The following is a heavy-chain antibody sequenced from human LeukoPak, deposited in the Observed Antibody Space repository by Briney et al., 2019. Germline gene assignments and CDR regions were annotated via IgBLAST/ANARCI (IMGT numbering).Heavy chain of an antibody. Sequence: PGGSLRLSCAASGFSFSSYAMSWVRQAPGKGLEWVSRISGSGGSIYYADSVKGRFTISRDNSKNTLYLQMNSLRAEDTAVYYCARLLECTSTSCYEGWFDPWGQGTLVTVSS. J-gene: IGHJ5*02. CDR1: GFSFSSYA. CDR3: ARLLECTSTSCYEGWFDP. V-gene: IGHV3-23*01. CDR2: ISGSGGSI. D-gene: IGHD2-2*01.